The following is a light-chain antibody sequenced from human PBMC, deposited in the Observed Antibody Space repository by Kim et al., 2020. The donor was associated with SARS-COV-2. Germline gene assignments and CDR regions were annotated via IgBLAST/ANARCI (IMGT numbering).Light chain of an antibody. CDR2: RNN. J-gene: IGLJ3*02. Sequence: QAGLTQPPSVSKGLRQTATLTGTGNSNNVGNQGAAWLQQHQGHPPKLLSYRNNNRPSGISERLSASRSGNTASLTITGLQPEEEAEYYCSAWDSSLSAWVFGGGTQLTVL. V-gene: IGLV10-54*01. CDR3: SAWDSSLSAWV. CDR1: SNNVGNQG.